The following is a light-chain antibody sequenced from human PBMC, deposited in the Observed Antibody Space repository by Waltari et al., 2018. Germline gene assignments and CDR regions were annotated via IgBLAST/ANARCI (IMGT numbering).Light chain of an antibody. CDR1: SRDVGSYNY. J-gene: IGLJ2*01. Sequence: QSALTQPPSASGSPGQSVTISCTGTSRDVGSYNYVSWYQQHPGKAPKLMIYEVSKRPSGVPDRFSGSKSGNTASLTVSGLQAEDETDYYCSSYAGRNNLVFGGGTKLTVL. CDR3: SSYAGRNNLV. V-gene: IGLV2-8*01. CDR2: EVS.